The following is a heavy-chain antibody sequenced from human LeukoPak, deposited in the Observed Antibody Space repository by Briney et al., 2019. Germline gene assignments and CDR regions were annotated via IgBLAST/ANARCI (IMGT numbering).Heavy chain of an antibody. V-gene: IGHV4-39*02. CDR1: SGSVRSNYYS. D-gene: IGHD2-15*01. Sequence: KASETLSPTCSVSSGSVRSNYYSWAWIRQAPEKGLEWVGGLDDSGNTYYNPSLKSRLTMSVDTSKNHFSLNLKSVAAADTSVYYCARRLRIGAAEWFDPWGQGIMVTVSS. J-gene: IGHJ5*02. CDR3: ARRLRIGAAEWFDP. CDR2: LDDSGNT.